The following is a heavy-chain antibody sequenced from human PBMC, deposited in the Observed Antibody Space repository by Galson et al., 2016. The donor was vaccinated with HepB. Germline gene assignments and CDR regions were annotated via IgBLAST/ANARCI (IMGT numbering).Heavy chain of an antibody. V-gene: IGHV3-74*01. J-gene: IGHJ4*03. Sequence: SLRLSCAASGFTSSSHWMHWVRQAPGKGLVWVSRINSDGSTTSYADFVKGRFTISRDNAKNTLYLQMNSLRGEDTAVYYCASGVIKPRGDYWGQGTTVAVSS. D-gene: IGHD1-14*01. CDR1: GFTSSSHW. CDR2: INSDGSTT. CDR3: ASGVIKPRGDY.